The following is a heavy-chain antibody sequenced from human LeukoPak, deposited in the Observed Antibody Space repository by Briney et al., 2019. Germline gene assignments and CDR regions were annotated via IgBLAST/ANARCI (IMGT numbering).Heavy chain of an antibody. D-gene: IGHD1-26*01. V-gene: IGHV4-59*08. J-gene: IGHJ5*02. CDR3: ARQARVGNWFDP. CDR2: IYYSGST. Sequence: PSETLSLTCTVSGGSISSYYWSWIRQPPGKGLEWIGYIYYSGSTNYNPSLKSRVTISVDTSKNQFSLKLSSVTAADTAAYYCARQARVGNWFDPWGQGTLVTVSS. CDR1: GGSISSYY.